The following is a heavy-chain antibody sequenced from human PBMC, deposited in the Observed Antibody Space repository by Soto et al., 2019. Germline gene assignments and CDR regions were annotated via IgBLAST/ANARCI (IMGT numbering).Heavy chain of an antibody. D-gene: IGHD2-15*01. CDR1: GVTFTYAW. J-gene: IGHJ6*02. CDR2: IKSKADGGTT. V-gene: IGHV3-15*07. Sequence: GGSLRLSCAASGVTFTYAWMTWVRQTPGKGLQWVGRIKSKADGGTTGYAAPVKGRFTISTDDSKNTLYLQMTSLKTEDTAVYFCTTCSGGSCYLDYYGMDVWGQGTTVTVSS. CDR3: TTCSGGSCYLDYYGMDV.